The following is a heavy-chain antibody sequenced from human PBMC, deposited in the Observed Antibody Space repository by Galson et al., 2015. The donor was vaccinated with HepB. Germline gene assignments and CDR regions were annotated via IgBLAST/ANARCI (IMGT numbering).Heavy chain of an antibody. CDR2: ISHDGRYT. V-gene: IGHV3-30*04. CDR3: TRERFAGWYEGTDF. J-gene: IGHJ6*02. CDR1: GFTFSSHT. Sequence: LRLSCAASGFTFSSHTMHWVRQAPGKGLEWVAVISHDGRYTNYANSVKGRFTISRDNSKNTLYLQMNSLRVEDTAMYYCTRERFAGWYEGTDFWGQGTTVTVSS. D-gene: IGHD6-19*01.